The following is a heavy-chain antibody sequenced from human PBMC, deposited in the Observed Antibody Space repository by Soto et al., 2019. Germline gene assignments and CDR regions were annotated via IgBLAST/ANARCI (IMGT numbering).Heavy chain of an antibody. CDR3: ARDLRSSMYSSSWSAARDAFDI. CDR2: IIPIFGTA. Sequence: ASVKVSCKASGGTFSSYAISWVRQAPGQGLEWMGGIIPIFGTANYAQKFQGRVTITADESTSTAYMELSSLRSEDTAVYYCARDLRSSMYSSSWSAARDAFDIWGQGTMVTVSS. J-gene: IGHJ3*02. V-gene: IGHV1-69*13. D-gene: IGHD6-13*01. CDR1: GGTFSSYA.